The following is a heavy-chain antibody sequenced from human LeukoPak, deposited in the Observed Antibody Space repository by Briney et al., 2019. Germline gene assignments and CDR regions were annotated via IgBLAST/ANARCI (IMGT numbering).Heavy chain of an antibody. V-gene: IGHV3-30-3*01. J-gene: IGHJ4*02. D-gene: IGHD1-26*01. CDR1: GFTFSSYA. Sequence: PGGSLRLSCAASGFTFSSYAMHWVRQAPGKGLEWVAVISYDGSNKYYADSVKGRFTISRDNSKNTLYLQMNSLRAEDTAVYYCASSTIVGATDSDYWGQGTLVTVSS. CDR2: ISYDGSNK. CDR3: ASSTIVGATDSDY.